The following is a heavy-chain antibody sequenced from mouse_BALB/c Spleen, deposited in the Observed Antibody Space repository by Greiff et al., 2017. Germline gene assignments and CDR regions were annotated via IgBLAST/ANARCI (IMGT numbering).Heavy chain of an antibody. Sequence: EVQLQQSGPELVKPGASVKMSCKASGYTFTDYYMDWVKQSHGESFEWIGRVNPYNGNTSYNQKFKGKATLTVDKSSSTAYMELNSLTSEDSAVYYCARGGTTATVYWGQGTTLTVSS. CDR1: GYTFTDYY. D-gene: IGHD1-2*01. J-gene: IGHJ2*01. CDR3: ARGGTTATVY. CDR2: VNPYNGNT. V-gene: IGHV1-19*01.